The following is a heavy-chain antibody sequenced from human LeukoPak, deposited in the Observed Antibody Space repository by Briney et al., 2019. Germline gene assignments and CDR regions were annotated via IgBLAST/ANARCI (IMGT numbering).Heavy chain of an antibody. Sequence: PSETLSLTCAVYGGSFSGYYWSWIRQPPGKGLEGIGEINHSGSTDYNPSLKSRVTISVDTSKNQFSLKLSSVTAADTAVYYCARKEMGLRTLPFDYWGQGTLVTVSS. V-gene: IGHV4-34*01. CDR1: GGSFSGYY. CDR3: ARKEMGLRTLPFDY. CDR2: INHSGST. D-gene: IGHD5-12*01. J-gene: IGHJ4*02.